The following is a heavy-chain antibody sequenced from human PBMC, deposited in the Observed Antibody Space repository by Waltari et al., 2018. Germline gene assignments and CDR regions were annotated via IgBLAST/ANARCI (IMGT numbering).Heavy chain of an antibody. Sequence: ELQLVESGGGLVQPGGSLRLSCGAAGFTFSTSWMDWVRPAPGKGLVWVSLISSDTSKIAYADSVKGRFTISRDNAMNTLYLQMSSLRVEDTAVYYCARDAGWGRMDVWGQGTTVTVSS. V-gene: IGHV3-74*01. J-gene: IGHJ6*02. D-gene: IGHD3-10*01. CDR2: ISSDTSKI. CDR1: GFTFSTSW. CDR3: ARDAGWGRMDV.